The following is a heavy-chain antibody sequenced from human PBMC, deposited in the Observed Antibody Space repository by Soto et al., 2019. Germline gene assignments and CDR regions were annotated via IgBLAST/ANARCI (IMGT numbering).Heavy chain of an antibody. CDR1: GFTFSSYA. Sequence: EVQLLEAGGGLVQPGGSLRLSCAASGFTFSSYAMSWVRQAPGKGLEWVAVISGSGGSTYYADSVKGRFTISRDNSKKTRYLQVNSLRAEDTAVYYCASRSRGWYFDYWGQGTLVTVSS. V-gene: IGHV3-23*01. CDR3: ASRSRGWYFDY. D-gene: IGHD6-19*01. CDR2: ISGSGGST. J-gene: IGHJ4*02.